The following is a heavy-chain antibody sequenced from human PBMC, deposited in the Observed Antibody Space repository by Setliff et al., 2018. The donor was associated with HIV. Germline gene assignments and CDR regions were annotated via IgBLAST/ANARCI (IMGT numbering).Heavy chain of an antibody. CDR2: MNHRGVI. CDR1: GGSFSGYY. J-gene: IGHJ4*02. V-gene: IGHV4-34*01. D-gene: IGHD3-22*01. CDR3: FLFYDDRSGFYWD. Sequence: TSETLSLTCTVYGGSFSGYYWTWIRQPPGKGLEFIGEMNHRGVIKYLSSLKSRVTMAVDTSKKQFSLKLKSVTAADTAVYYCFLFYDDRSGFYWDWGQGTPVTVSS.